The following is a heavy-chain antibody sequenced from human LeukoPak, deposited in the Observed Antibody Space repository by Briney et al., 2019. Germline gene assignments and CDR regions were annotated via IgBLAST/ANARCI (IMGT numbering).Heavy chain of an antibody. D-gene: IGHD6-6*01. J-gene: IGHJ5*02. V-gene: IGHV1-18*01. Sequence: ASVKVSCKASGDTFTSYGISWVRQAPGQGLEWMGWISAYNGNTNYAQKLQGRVTMTTDTSTSTAYMELRSLRSDDTAVYYCARGSLAAPPYNWFDPWGQGTLVTVSS. CDR3: ARGSLAAPPYNWFDP. CDR2: ISAYNGNT. CDR1: GDTFTSYG.